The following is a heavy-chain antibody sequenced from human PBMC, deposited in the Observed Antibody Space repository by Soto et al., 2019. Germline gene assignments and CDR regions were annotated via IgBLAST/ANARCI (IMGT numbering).Heavy chain of an antibody. CDR3: AKDSRSHPQGWFDP. CDR2: ISGSGDYT. CDR1: GFTFSSYA. V-gene: IGHV3-23*01. Sequence: EVQLLESGGGLVQPGESLRLSCAASGFTFSSYAMTWVRQAPGKGLEWVSSISGSGDYTYFADSVKGRFTISRDNSKDTLDLQMSSLRVAATAMSSCAKDSRSHPQGWFDPWGQGTLVTVSS. J-gene: IGHJ5*02. D-gene: IGHD2-15*01.